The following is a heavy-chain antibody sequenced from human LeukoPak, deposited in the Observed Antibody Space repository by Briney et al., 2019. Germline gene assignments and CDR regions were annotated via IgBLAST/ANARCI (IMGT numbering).Heavy chain of an antibody. CDR3: VKDGGGSYSTTYDY. CDR1: GFTFSSYW. V-gene: IGHV3-74*01. D-gene: IGHD3-10*01. J-gene: IGHJ4*01. CDR2: ISSDGRST. Sequence: GGSLRLSCAASGFTFSSYWMHWVRQAPGKGLVWVSCISSDGRSTYYADSVQGRFTISRDNAKNTLYLQMNSLRVEDTAMYHSVKDGGGSYSTTYDYWGHGNLVAVSS.